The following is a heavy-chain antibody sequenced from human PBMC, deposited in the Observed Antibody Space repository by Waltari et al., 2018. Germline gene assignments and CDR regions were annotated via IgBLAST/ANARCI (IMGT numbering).Heavy chain of an antibody. CDR2: ISYDGSNK. D-gene: IGHD6-19*01. CDR3: ARESVAGLYFDY. V-gene: IGHV3-30*01. J-gene: IGHJ4*02. Sequence: QVQLVESGGGVVQPGRSLRLSCAASGFTFSSYAMHWVRQAPGKGLEWVAVISYDGSNKYYADSVKGRFTISRDNSKNTLYLQMNSLRAEDTAVYYCARESVAGLYFDYWGQGTLVTVSS. CDR1: GFTFSSYA.